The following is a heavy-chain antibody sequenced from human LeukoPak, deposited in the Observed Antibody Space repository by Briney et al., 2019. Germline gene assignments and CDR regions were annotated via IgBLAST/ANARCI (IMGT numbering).Heavy chain of an antibody. D-gene: IGHD2-2*01. CDR2: IYYSGST. J-gene: IGHJ4*02. CDR3: ARGGLVVPAASFDY. V-gene: IGHV4-59*08. Sequence: SGTLSLTCTVSGGSISSYYWSWIRQPPGKGLEWIGYIYYSGSTNYNPSLKSRVTISVDTSKNQFSLKLSSVTAADTAVYYCARGGLVVPAASFDYWGQGTLVTVSS. CDR1: GGSISSYY.